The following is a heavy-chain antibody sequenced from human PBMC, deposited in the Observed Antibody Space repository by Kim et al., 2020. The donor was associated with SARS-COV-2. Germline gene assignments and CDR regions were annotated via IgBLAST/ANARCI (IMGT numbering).Heavy chain of an antibody. D-gene: IGHD3-3*01. CDR1: GFTFSSYW. Sequence: GGSLRLSCAASGFTFSSYWMSWVRQAPGKGLEWVANIKQDGSEKYYVDSVKGRFTISRDNAKNSLYLQMNSLRAEDTAVYYCARGLGDFWSGYHYPTLGYYGMDVWGQGTTVTVSS. J-gene: IGHJ6*02. CDR3: ARGLGDFWSGYHYPTLGYYGMDV. V-gene: IGHV3-7*01. CDR2: IKQDGSEK.